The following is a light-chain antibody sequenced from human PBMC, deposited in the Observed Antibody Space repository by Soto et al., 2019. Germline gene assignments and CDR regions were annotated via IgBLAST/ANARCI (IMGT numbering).Light chain of an antibody. J-gene: IGLJ1*01. CDR2: EVS. CDR1: SSDVGGYNY. Sequence: QSVLTQPASVSGSPGQSITISCTGTSSDVGGYNYVSWYQQHPGKAPKLMIYEVSNRPSGVSNRFSGSKSGNTASLTISGLQAEDEADYYCSSYTSSSTGFVFGTGTKLT. CDR3: SSYTSSSTGFV. V-gene: IGLV2-14*01.